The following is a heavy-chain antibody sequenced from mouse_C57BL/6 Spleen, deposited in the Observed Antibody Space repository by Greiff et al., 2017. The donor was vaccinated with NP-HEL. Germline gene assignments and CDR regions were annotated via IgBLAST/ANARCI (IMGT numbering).Heavy chain of an antibody. CDR2: IDPSDSYT. CDR1: GYTFTSYW. D-gene: IGHD2-4*01. CDR3: ARRHDYDGAWFAY. J-gene: IGHJ3*01. V-gene: IGHV1-50*01. Sequence: QVQLQQPGAELVKPGASVKLSCKASGYTFTSYWMQWVKQRPGQGLEWIGEIDPSDSYTNYNQKFKGKATLTVDTSSSTAYMQLSSLTSEDSAVYYCARRHDYDGAWFAYWGQGTLVTVSA.